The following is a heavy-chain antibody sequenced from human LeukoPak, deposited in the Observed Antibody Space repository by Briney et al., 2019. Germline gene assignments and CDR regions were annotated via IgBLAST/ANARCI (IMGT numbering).Heavy chain of an antibody. CDR3: ARMKVRWRFGPHYYGMDV. CDR2: ISAYNGNT. CDR1: GYTFTSYG. V-gene: IGHV1-18*01. Sequence: AASVKVSCKASGYTFTSYGISWVRQAPGQGLEWMGWISAYNGNTNYAQKLQGRVTMTTDTSTSTAYMELRSLRSDDTAVYYCARMKVRWRFGPHYYGMDVWGQGTTVTVSS. D-gene: IGHD3/OR15-3a*01. J-gene: IGHJ6*02.